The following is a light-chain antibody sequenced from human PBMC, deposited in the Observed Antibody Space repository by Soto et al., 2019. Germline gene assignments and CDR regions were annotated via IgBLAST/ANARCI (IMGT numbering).Light chain of an antibody. V-gene: IGKV3-20*01. Sequence: ELVLTQSPGTLSLSPGERATLSCRASQSVSSSYLAWYQQKPGQAPRLLIYGASTRATGIPDRFSGSGSGTDFTLTINRLEPEDFAVYYCQHYGSSLFTLGQGTRLEMK. J-gene: IGKJ5*01. CDR2: GAS. CDR1: QSVSSSY. CDR3: QHYGSSLFT.